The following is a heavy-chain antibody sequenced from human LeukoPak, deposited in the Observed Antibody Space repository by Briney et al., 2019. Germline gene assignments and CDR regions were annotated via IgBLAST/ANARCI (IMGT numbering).Heavy chain of an antibody. J-gene: IGHJ5*02. D-gene: IGHD2-2*02. Sequence: SETLPLTCAVYGGSFSGYYWSWIRQPPGKGLEWIGEINHSGSTNYNPSLKSRVTISVDTSKNQFSLKLSSVTAADTAVYYCARALVVPAAIMRGRWFDPWGQGTLVTVSS. CDR1: GGSFSGYY. CDR3: ARALVVPAAIMRGRWFDP. V-gene: IGHV4-34*01. CDR2: INHSGST.